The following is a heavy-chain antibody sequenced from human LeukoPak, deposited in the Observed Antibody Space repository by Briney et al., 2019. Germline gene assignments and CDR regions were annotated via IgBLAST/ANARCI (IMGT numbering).Heavy chain of an antibody. J-gene: IGHJ6*02. D-gene: IGHD2-15*01. CDR1: GFTFDDYA. CDR3: AKDLGCSGGSCKYYYYGVDV. CDR2: ISWNSGSI. Sequence: PGGSLRLSCAASGFTFDDYAMHWVRQVPGKGLEWVSGISWNSGSIGYAESVKGRFTISGDNAKNSLYLQTNSLRAEDTALYYCAKDLGCSGGSCKYYYYGVDVWGPGTTVTVSS. V-gene: IGHV3-9*01.